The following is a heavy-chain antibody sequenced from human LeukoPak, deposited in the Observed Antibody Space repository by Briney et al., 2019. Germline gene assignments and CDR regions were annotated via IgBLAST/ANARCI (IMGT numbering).Heavy chain of an antibody. D-gene: IGHD3-3*01. CDR3: ARGLNDFWSGYGSYYFDY. CDR1: GGTFSSYA. J-gene: IGHJ4*02. CDR2: IIPIFGTA. V-gene: IGHV1-69*13. Sequence: ASVKVSCKASGGTFSSYAISWVRQAPGQGLEWMGGIIPIFGTANYAQKFQGRVTITADESTSTAYMELSSLRSEDTAVYYCARGLNDFWSGYGSYYFDYWGQGTLVTVSS.